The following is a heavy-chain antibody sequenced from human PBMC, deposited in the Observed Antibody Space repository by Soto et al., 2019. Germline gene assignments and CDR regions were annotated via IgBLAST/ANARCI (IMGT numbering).Heavy chain of an antibody. D-gene: IGHD2-21*02. CDR1: GFTFSSYG. J-gene: IGHJ4*02. CDR2: IWYDGSNK. Sequence: GGSLRLSCAASGFTFSSYGMHWVRQAPGKGLEWVAVIWYDGSNKYYADSVKGRFSISRDNSKNTLYLQMNSLRAEDTAVYYCAREDGGDYYFDYWGQGTLVTVSS. V-gene: IGHV3-33*01. CDR3: AREDGGDYYFDY.